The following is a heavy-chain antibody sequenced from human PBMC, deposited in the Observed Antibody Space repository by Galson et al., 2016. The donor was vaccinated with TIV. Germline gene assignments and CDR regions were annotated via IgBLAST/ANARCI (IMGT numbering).Heavy chain of an antibody. CDR2: LNHIFGTT. CDR1: GGSFSSHP. CDR3: ARGAWGYSFGPLDY. J-gene: IGHJ4*02. V-gene: IGHV1-69*05. Sequence: SVKVSCKASGGSFSSHPFSWVRQAPGQGLEWMGGLNHIFGTTECAQKFQGRVTITTDKYTSTAYMELSSLGSEDTAVYYCARGAWGYSFGPLDYWGQGTLITVSS. D-gene: IGHD5-18*01.